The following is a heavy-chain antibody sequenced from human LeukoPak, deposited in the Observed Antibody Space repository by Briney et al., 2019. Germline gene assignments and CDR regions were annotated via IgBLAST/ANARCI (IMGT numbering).Heavy chain of an antibody. D-gene: IGHD2-15*01. CDR2: TYYRSKWYN. Sequence: SQTLSLTCAISGDSVSNNDAAWNWIRQSPSRGLEWLGRTYYRSKWYNDYAVSVKSRITIIPDTSKNQFSLQLKSLTPEDTAIYYCAGGSGGYIEHWGQGTLVTVSS. J-gene: IGHJ4*02. V-gene: IGHV6-1*01. CDR1: GDSVSNNDAA. CDR3: AGGSGGYIEH.